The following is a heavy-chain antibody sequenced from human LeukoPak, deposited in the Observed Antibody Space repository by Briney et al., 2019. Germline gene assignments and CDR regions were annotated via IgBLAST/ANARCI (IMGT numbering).Heavy chain of an antibody. J-gene: IGHJ4*02. CDR1: GGSISSSSYY. Sequence: SETLSLTCTVSGGSISSSSYYWGWIRQPPGKGLGWIGSIYYSGSTYYNPSLKSRVTISVDTSKNQFSLKLSSVTAADTAVYYCARQRLAEELLTPFDYRGQGTLVTGSS. D-gene: IGHD1-26*01. CDR3: ARQRLAEELLTPFDY. V-gene: IGHV4-39*01. CDR2: IYYSGST.